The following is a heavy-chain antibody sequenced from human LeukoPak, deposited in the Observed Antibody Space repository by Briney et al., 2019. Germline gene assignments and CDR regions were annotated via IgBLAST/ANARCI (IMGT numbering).Heavy chain of an antibody. CDR1: GFPFSDYY. Sequence: GGSLRLSCAASGFPFSDYYMSWIRQAPGKGLEWVSYISGGSHIYYADSVKGRFTISRDNAKNSLFLQMNSLRAEDTAVYYCARGFVCSSASCSCMALGGKGPTVTVSS. D-gene: IGHD2-2*01. CDR2: ISGGSHI. V-gene: IGHV3-11*01. CDR3: ARGFVCSSASCSCMAL. J-gene: IGHJ6*04.